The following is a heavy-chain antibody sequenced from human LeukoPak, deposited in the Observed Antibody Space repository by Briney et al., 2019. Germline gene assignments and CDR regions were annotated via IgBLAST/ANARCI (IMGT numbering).Heavy chain of an antibody. V-gene: IGHV4-34*01. CDR2: INHSGST. CDR1: GGSLSGYY. J-gene: IGHJ5*02. Sequence: PSETLSLTCAVYGGSLSGYYWSWIRQPPGKGLEWIGEINHSGSTNYNPSLKSRVTIPVDTSKNQFSLKLSSVTAADTAVYYCARVGDIVVVPAYNWFDPWGQGTLVTVSS. CDR3: ARVGDIVVVPAYNWFDP. D-gene: IGHD2-2*01.